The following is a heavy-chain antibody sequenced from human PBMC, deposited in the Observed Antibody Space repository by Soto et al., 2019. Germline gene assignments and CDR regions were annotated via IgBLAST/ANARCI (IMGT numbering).Heavy chain of an antibody. V-gene: IGHV3-21*01. CDR3: ARGREMRIRPRYGMDV. J-gene: IGHJ6*02. D-gene: IGHD2-15*01. CDR2: ISSSSSYI. Sequence: EVQLVESGGGLVKPGGSLRLSCAASGFTFSSYSMNWVRQAPGKGLEWVSSISSSSSYIYYADSVKGRFTISRDNAKNSLYLQMSSLRAEDTAVYYCARGREMRIRPRYGMDVWGQGTTVTVSS. CDR1: GFTFSSYS.